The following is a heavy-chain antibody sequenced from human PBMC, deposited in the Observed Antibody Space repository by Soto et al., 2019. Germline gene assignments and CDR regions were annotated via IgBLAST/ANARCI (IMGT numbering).Heavy chain of an antibody. J-gene: IGHJ4*02. CDR2: IYGNGRST. CDR1: GFTFSIYT. D-gene: IGHD1-26*01. CDR3: AKDFTPDSRWDIDY. V-gene: IGHV3-23*01. Sequence: EVQLLESGGGLVQPAGSLRLSCAASGFTFSIYTMSWFRQAPGKGLEWVSSIYGNGRSTFYSASVKGRFTISRDNSGNTGYLRMSSLRAEDTAIYYCAKDFTPDSRWDIDYWGQGSLVTVSS.